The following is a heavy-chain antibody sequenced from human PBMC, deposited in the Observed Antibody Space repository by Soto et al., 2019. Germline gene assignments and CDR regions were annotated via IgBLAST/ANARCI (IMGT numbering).Heavy chain of an antibody. Sequence: QVQLVESGGGVVQPGRSLRLSCAASGFSFSNYGMHWVRQAPGKGLEWVAVISYDGSDKYYADSVKGRFTISRDNSKNTLYLQMNSLRAEDTAVYYCAKDGGMTGETYFDYWGQGTLVTVSS. CDR3: AKDGGMTGETYFDY. CDR2: ISYDGSDK. J-gene: IGHJ4*02. D-gene: IGHD7-27*01. CDR1: GFSFSNYG. V-gene: IGHV3-30*18.